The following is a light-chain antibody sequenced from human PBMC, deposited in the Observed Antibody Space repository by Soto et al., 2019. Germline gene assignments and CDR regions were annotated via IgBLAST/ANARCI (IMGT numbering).Light chain of an antibody. Sequence: QSALTQPPSASGSPGQSVTISCTGNSSDVGGYNYVSWYQQYPGKAPKLMIYEVTKRPSGVPDRFSGSKSGNTASLTVSGLQAEDEPDYYCSSYAGSNNLVFGGGTKLTVL. CDR1: SSDVGGYNY. V-gene: IGLV2-8*01. CDR2: EVT. J-gene: IGLJ2*01. CDR3: SSYAGSNNLV.